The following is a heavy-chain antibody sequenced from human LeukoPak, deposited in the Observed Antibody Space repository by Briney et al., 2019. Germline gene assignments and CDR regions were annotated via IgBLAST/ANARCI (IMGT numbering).Heavy chain of an antibody. CDR1: GGTFSSYA. CDR2: IIPILGIA. J-gene: IGHJ4*02. CDR3: ARVGSGVTGERALGY. D-gene: IGHD2-21*02. V-gene: IGHV1-69*04. Sequence: ASVKVSCKASGGTFSSYAISWVRQAPGQGLEWMGRIIPILGIANYAQKFQGRVTITADKSTSTAYMELSSLRSEDTAVYYCARVGSGVTGERALGYWGQGTLVTVSS.